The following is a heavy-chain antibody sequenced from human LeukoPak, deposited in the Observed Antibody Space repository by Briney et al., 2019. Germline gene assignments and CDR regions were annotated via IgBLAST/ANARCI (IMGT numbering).Heavy chain of an antibody. Sequence: SETLSLTCTVSGGSISSGGYYWSWIRQHPGKGLEWIGYIYYSGSTYYNPSLKSRVTISVDTSKNQFSLKLSSLTAADTAVYYCASGYCSGGSCYRWIDYWGQGTLVTVSS. V-gene: IGHV4-31*03. CDR2: IYYSGST. CDR3: ASGYCSGGSCYRWIDY. J-gene: IGHJ4*02. CDR1: GGSISSGGYY. D-gene: IGHD2-15*01.